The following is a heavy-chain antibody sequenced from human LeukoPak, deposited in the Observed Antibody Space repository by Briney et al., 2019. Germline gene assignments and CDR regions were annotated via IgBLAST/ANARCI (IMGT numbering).Heavy chain of an antibody. J-gene: IGHJ2*01. Sequence: GGSLRLSCAASGFTLSDYWMHWVRQAPGRGLEWVANINQDGSQTYYLGSVKGRFTISRDNAKNSLYLQMNSLRVEDTAVYYCARRYFDLWGRDTLVSVSS. CDR2: INQDGSQT. CDR1: GFTLSDYW. V-gene: IGHV3-7*01. CDR3: ARRYFDL.